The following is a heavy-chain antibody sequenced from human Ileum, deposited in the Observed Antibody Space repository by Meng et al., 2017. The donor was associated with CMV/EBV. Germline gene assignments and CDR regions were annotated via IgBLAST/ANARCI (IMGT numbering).Heavy chain of an antibody. CDR1: GFTFSSYW. Sequence: GESLKISCAASGFTFSSYWMYWVRQTPGKGLVYISRIDGDGGNTGYADSVKGRFTISRDNAKNTLYLQMSSLTAEDTAVYYCARQLVTDFWNAIDYWGRGTPVTVSS. J-gene: IGHJ4*02. V-gene: IGHV3-74*01. CDR3: ARQLVTDFWNAIDY. CDR2: IDGDGGNT. D-gene: IGHD3-3*01.